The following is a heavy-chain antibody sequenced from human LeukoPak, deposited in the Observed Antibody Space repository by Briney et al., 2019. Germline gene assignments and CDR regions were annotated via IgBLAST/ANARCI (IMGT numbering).Heavy chain of an antibody. CDR3: ARTSDYVWGSYSDFDY. V-gene: IGHV3-7*03. Sequence: GGSLRLSCAASGLTFSSYWMRWVRQAPGKGLEWVANIKRDGSEKYYVDSVKGRFTISRDNAKNSLYLQMNSLRAEDTALYYCARTSDYVWGSYSDFDYWGQGTLVTVSS. D-gene: IGHD3-16*01. CDR2: IKRDGSEK. CDR1: GLTFSSYW. J-gene: IGHJ4*02.